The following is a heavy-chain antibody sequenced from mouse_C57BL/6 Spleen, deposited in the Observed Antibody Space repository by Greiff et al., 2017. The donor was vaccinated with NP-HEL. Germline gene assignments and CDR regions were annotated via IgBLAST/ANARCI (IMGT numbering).Heavy chain of an antibody. V-gene: IGHV3-6*01. CDR3: ARGGDGYYDLYYAMDY. Sequence: EVKLLESGPGLVKPSQSLSLTCSVTGYSITSGYYWNWIRQFPGNKLEWMGYISYDGSNNYNPSLKNRISISRDTSKNQFFLKLNSVTTEDTATYYCARGGDGYYDLYYAMDYWGQGTSVTVSS. D-gene: IGHD2-3*01. CDR2: ISYDGSN. CDR1: GYSITSGYY. J-gene: IGHJ4*01.